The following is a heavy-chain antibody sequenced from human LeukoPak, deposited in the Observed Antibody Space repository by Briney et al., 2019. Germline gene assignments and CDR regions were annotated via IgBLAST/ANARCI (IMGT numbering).Heavy chain of an antibody. CDR3: ARCTSSSWYCDYFDY. D-gene: IGHD6-13*01. J-gene: IGHJ4*02. Sequence: SETLSLTCTVSGGSISSYYWSWIRQPAGKGLERIGRIYSSGSTNYNPSLKSRVTMSVDTSKNQFSLKLSSVTAADTAVYYCARCTSSSWYCDYFDYWGQGTLVTVSS. V-gene: IGHV4-4*07. CDR2: IYSSGST. CDR1: GGSISSYY.